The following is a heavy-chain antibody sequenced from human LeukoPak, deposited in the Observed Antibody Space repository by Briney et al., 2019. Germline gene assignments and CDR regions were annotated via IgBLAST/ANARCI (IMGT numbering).Heavy chain of an antibody. D-gene: IGHD5/OR15-5a*01. CDR3: AKGVAGWSTGNFYY. J-gene: IGHJ4*02. Sequence: GGSLRLSCAASRFIFNDYAIHWVRQAPGKGLEWVAVISSDGKNEYYADFVKGRSTISRDNSKNTLYLQMNSLRAEDTAVYYCAKGVAGWSTGNFYYWGQGTLVTVSS. CDR1: RFIFNDYA. V-gene: IGHV3-30*04. CDR2: ISSDGKNE.